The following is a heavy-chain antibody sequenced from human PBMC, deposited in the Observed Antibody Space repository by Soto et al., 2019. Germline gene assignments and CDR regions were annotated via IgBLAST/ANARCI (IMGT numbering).Heavy chain of an antibody. V-gene: IGHV3-48*03. J-gene: IGHJ3*02. CDR3: ARDLFEDIVVVPAAKGRAFDI. CDR2: ISSSGSTI. CDR1: GFTFSSYE. Sequence: EVQLVESGGGLVQPGGSLRLSCAASGFTFSSYEMNWVRQAPGKGLEWVSYISSSGSTIYYADSVKGRFTISRDNAQNSLYLQMNSLRAEDTAVYYCARDLFEDIVVVPAAKGRAFDIWGQGTMVTVSS. D-gene: IGHD2-2*01.